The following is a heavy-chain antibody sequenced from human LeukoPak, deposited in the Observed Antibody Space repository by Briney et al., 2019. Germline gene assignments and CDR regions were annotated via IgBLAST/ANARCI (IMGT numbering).Heavy chain of an antibody. CDR1: GFTFSIYA. D-gene: IGHD6-19*01. Sequence: GGSLRLSCAVSGFTFSIYAMSWVRQAPGKGLEWVSAISCSGGRTYYADSVKGRFTISRDNSKNTLYLQMNSLRAEDTAVYYCAKDTPDDITVAAPYFDYWGQGTLVTVSS. J-gene: IGHJ4*02. CDR2: ISCSGGRT. CDR3: AKDTPDDITVAAPYFDY. V-gene: IGHV3-23*01.